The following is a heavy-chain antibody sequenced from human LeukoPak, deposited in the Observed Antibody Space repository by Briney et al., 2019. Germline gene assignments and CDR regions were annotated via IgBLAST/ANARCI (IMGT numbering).Heavy chain of an antibody. J-gene: IGHJ4*02. CDR1: GGSFSGYY. D-gene: IGHD6-13*01. CDR3: ARVVSAGSWYPYYFDY. V-gene: IGHV4-34*01. Sequence: PSETLSLTCAVYGGSFSGYYWSWIRQPPGKGLEWIGEINHSGSTNYNPSLKSRVTISVDTSKNQFSLKLSSVTAADTAVYYCARVVSAGSWYPYYFDYWGQRTLVTVSS. CDR2: INHSGST.